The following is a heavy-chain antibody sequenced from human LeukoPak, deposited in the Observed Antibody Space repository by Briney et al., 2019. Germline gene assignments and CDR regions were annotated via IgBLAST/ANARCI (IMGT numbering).Heavy chain of an antibody. CDR1: GFTFSSYG. CDR3: ATLLQGDGMDV. CDR2: IWYDGSNT. D-gene: IGHD4-11*01. J-gene: IGHJ6*04. V-gene: IGHV3-33*01. Sequence: GGSLRLSCAASGFTFSSYGMHWVRQAPGKGLEWVAVIWYDGSNTYYADSVKGRFTISRDNSKDTLYLQMNSLRAEDTAIYYCATLLQGDGMDVWGKGTTVTVSS.